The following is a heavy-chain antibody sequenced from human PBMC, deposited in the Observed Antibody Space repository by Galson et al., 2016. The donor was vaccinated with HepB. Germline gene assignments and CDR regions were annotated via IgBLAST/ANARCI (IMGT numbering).Heavy chain of an antibody. CDR1: GYTFTSYY. CDR3: ARSIPRTNGPPFDS. Sequence: SVKVSCKASGYTFTSYYMYWVRQAPGQGLEWMGIINPSGGSTSYAQKFQGRVTMTRDTSTSTVYMELSSLGSEDTALYYCARSIPRTNGPPFDSWGQGTPVTVSS. CDR2: INPSGGST. D-gene: IGHD1-20*01. V-gene: IGHV1-46*01. J-gene: IGHJ4*02.